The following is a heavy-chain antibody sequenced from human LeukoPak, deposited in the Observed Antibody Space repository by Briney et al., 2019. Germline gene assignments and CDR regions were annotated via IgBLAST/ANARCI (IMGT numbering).Heavy chain of an antibody. CDR1: GFTFSSYS. V-gene: IGHV3-48*01. CDR2: ISSSSSTI. CDR3: ARDHLNPKQQLVLSY. Sequence: GGSLRLSCAASGFTFSSYSMNWVRQAPGKGLEWVSYISSSSSTIYYADSVKGRFTISRDNAKNSLYLQMNSLRAEDTAVYYCARDHLNPKQQLVLSYWGQGTLVTVSS. D-gene: IGHD6-13*01. J-gene: IGHJ4*02.